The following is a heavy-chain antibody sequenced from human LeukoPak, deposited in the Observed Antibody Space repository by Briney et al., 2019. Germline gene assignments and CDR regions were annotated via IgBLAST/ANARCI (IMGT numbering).Heavy chain of an antibody. CDR2: INHDGTT. Sequence: SETLSLTCAVSGESLSAYYWTWIRQPPGNGLEWVGEINHDGTTNYNPSLESRVTMSVDTSKNQFSLKLSSVTAADTAVYYCARGWITIFGVVYNWFDPWGQGTLVTVSS. J-gene: IGHJ5*02. CDR3: ARGWITIFGVVYNWFDP. D-gene: IGHD3-3*01. CDR1: GESLSAYY. V-gene: IGHV4-34*01.